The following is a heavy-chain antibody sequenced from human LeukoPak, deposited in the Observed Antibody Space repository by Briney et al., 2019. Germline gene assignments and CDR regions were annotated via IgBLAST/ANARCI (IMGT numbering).Heavy chain of an antibody. J-gene: IGHJ6*03. CDR2: IGSSSSYI. V-gene: IGHV3-21*01. Sequence: PGGSLRLSCAASGFTFSSYSMNWVRQAPGKGLEWVSSIGSSSSYIYYADSVKGRFTISRDNAKNSLYLQMNSLRAEDTAVDYCARDAAYCSGGSCYYYYYYMDVWGKGTTVTVSS. CDR1: GFTFSSYS. CDR3: ARDAAYCSGGSCYYYYYYMDV. D-gene: IGHD2-15*01.